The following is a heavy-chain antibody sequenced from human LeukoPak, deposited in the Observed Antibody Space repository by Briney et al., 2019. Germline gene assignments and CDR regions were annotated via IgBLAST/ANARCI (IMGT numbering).Heavy chain of an antibody. CDR3: ASHGITMIVVAPDDAFDI. D-gene: IGHD3-22*01. CDR2: IKQDGSEK. J-gene: IGHJ3*02. V-gene: IGHV3-7*01. CDR1: GFTFSSYC. Sequence: GGSLRLSCAASGFTFSSYCMNWVRQAPGKGLEWVANIKQDGSEKYYVDSVKGRFTISRDNAKNSLYLQMNSLRAEDTAVYYCASHGITMIVVAPDDAFDIWGQGTMVTVSS.